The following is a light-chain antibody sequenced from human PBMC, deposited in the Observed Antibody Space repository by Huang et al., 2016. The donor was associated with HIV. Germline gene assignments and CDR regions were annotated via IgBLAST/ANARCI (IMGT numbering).Light chain of an antibody. CDR2: EAS. J-gene: IGKJ1*01. CDR3: QQRSNRLTWT. CDR1: QSVSSQ. V-gene: IGKV3-11*01. Sequence: EIVLTQSPAPLSLSPGERATLSCRAIQSVSSQLAWYQQQPGQAPRLLIYEASNRATGIPARCSGSGSGTDVTLTISSREPEDFAVYYCQQRSNRLTWTFGQGTKVEIK.